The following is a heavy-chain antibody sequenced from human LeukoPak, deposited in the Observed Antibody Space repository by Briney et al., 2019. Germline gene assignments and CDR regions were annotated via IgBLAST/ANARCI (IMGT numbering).Heavy chain of an antibody. V-gene: IGHV4-39*01. CDR2: IYYSGSA. CDR1: GGSITSSSFY. CDR3: AAHGAIQLERLHY. Sequence: PSETLSLTCSVSGGSITSSSFYWGWIRQPPGRGLEWIGSIYYSGSAWYNPSLKSRFTISVDTSRNQLSLRLDSVTAADTAVYYCAAHGAIQLERLHYWGQGTLVTVSS. D-gene: IGHD1-1*01. J-gene: IGHJ4*02.